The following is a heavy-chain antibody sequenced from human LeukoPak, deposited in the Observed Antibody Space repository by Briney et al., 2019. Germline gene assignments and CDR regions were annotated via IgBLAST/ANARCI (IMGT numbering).Heavy chain of an antibody. Sequence: GGSLSLSCAVSGITLSNYGMSWVRQAPGKGLEWVAGISDSGGSTKYADSVKGRFTISRDNPKNTLYLQMNSLRVEDTAVYYCAKDQGGYSYGRLDYWGQGTLVTVSS. CDR3: AKDQGGYSYGRLDY. CDR2: ISDSGGST. V-gene: IGHV3-23*01. D-gene: IGHD5-18*01. J-gene: IGHJ4*02. CDR1: GITLSNYG.